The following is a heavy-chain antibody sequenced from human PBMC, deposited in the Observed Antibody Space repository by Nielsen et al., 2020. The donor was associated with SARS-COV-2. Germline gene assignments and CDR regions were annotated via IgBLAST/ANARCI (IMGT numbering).Heavy chain of an antibody. Sequence: GESLKISCSASGLTFNRHAMTWVRQTPGKRLEWVSSIPGSGAGTYYADSVKGRFTISRDNAKNSLYLQMDSLRAEDTAVYYCAREGLDYYYMDVWGKGTTVTVSS. V-gene: IGHV3-23*01. CDR3: AREGLDYYYMDV. D-gene: IGHD3-10*01. CDR2: IPGSGAGT. CDR1: GLTFNRHA. J-gene: IGHJ6*03.